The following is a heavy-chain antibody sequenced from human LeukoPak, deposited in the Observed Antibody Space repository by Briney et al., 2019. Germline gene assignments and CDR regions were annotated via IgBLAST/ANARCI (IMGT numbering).Heavy chain of an antibody. CDR3: ATRYCSISACRASSHHCFDV. Sequence: GGSLRLSCAASGFSFSIHGMGWVRRAPGKGLEWVSHVRPGDGPTTYADSVKGRFTVSRDNAKNFVYLQLNSLRVEDTAVYHCATRYCSISACRASSHHCFDVWGKGTTVTVSS. V-gene: IGHV3-23*01. CDR1: GFSFSIHG. CDR2: VRPGDGPT. J-gene: IGHJ6*04. D-gene: IGHD2-2*01.